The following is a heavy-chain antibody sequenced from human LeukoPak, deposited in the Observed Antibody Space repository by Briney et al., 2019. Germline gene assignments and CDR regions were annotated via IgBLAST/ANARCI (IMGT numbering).Heavy chain of an antibody. Sequence: ASVKVSCKASGYTFTGYYMHWVRQAPGQGLEWMGWINPNSGGTNYAQKFQGRVTMTRDTSISTAYMELSRLRSDDTAVYYCAREAAPITIFGVVTAHWFDPWGQGTLVTVSS. D-gene: IGHD3-3*01. CDR3: AREAAPITIFGVVTAHWFDP. CDR2: INPNSGGT. CDR1: GYTFTGYY. V-gene: IGHV1-2*02. J-gene: IGHJ5*02.